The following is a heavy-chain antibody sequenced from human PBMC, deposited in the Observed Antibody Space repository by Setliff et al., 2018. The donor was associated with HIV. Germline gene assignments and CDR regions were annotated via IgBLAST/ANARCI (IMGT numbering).Heavy chain of an antibody. CDR3: ARDNSVGSGWRLDAFDI. Sequence: SETLSLTCTVSGGSISSSSYYWGWIRQPPGKGLEWIGIIYYGGSTYYNPSLKSRVTISVDTSKNQFSLKLSSVTAADTAVYFCARDNSVGSGWRLDAFDIWGQGTMVT. CDR2: IYYGGST. D-gene: IGHD6-19*01. J-gene: IGHJ3*02. CDR1: GGSISSSSYY. V-gene: IGHV4-39*07.